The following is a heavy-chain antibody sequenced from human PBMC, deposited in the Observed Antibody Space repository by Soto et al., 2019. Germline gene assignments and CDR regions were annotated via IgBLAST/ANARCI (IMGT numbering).Heavy chain of an antibody. J-gene: IGHJ4*02. CDR1: GFTFSSYA. CDR3: AKANYKGYGSDQFDY. V-gene: IGHV3-23*01. Sequence: PGGSLRLSCAASGFTFSSYAMSWVRQAPGKGLEWVSAISGSGGSTYYADSVKGRFTISRDNSKNTLYLQMNSLRAEDTAVYYCAKANYKGYGSDQFDYWGQGTLVTVSS. D-gene: IGHD3-10*01. CDR2: ISGSGGST.